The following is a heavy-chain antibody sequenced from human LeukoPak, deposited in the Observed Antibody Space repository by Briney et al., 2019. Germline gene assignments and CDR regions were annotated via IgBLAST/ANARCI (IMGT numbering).Heavy chain of an antibody. CDR3: ARDPRGYNYADWVYTWFDP. Sequence: GGSLRLSCVASGFTFKSYSLNWVRQAPGKGLEWVSCITSNGDSKYYADSVKGRFTISRDNTKNSLILQMNSLRAEDTAVYYCARDPRGYNYADWVYTWFDPWGHGTLVTVSS. V-gene: IGHV3-21*06. CDR2: ITSNGDSK. CDR1: GFTFKSYS. J-gene: IGHJ5*02. D-gene: IGHD5-18*01.